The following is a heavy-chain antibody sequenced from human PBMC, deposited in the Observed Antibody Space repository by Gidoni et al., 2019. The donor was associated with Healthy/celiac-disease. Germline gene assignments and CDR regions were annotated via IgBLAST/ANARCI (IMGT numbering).Heavy chain of an antibody. CDR1: GFTFSSYA. D-gene: IGHD2-2*01. CDR3: ARDHEYQLPLDY. CDR2: ISYDGSNK. V-gene: IGHV3-30-3*01. Sequence: QVHLVESGGGVVQPVRSLRLSCAASGFTFSSYAMHWVRQAPGKGLEWVAVISYDGSNKYYADSVKGRFTISRDNSKNTLYLQMNSLRAEDTAVYYCARDHEYQLPLDYWGQGTLVTVSS. J-gene: IGHJ4*02.